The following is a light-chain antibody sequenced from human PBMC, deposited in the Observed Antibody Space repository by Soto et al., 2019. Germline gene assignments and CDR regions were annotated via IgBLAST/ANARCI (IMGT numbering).Light chain of an antibody. CDR1: QDISSY. V-gene: IGKV1-39*01. CDR2: AAS. CDR3: QQSYSTPRT. Sequence: DIQMTQSPSSLSASEGDRVTITCRASQDISSYLNWYQQKPGKAPKLLIYAASSLQSGVPSRFSGSGSGTDFTLTISSLQPEDFATYYCQQSYSTPRTFGQGTKVDIK. J-gene: IGKJ1*01.